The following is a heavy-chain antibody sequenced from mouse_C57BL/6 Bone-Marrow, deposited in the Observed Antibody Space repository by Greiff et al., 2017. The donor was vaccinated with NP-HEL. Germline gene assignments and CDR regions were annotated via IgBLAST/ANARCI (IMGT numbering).Heavy chain of an antibody. J-gene: IGHJ3*01. CDR2: INPSTGGT. V-gene: IGHV1-42*01. CDR1: GYSFTGYY. D-gene: IGHD1-1*01. CDR3: ARWGYGSSYGFAY. Sequence: VQLQQSGPELVKPGASVKISCKASGYSFTGYYMNWVKQSPEKSLEWIGEINPSTGGTTYNQKFKAKATLTVDKSSSTAYMQLKSLTSEDSAVYYCARWGYGSSYGFAYWGQGTLVTVSA.